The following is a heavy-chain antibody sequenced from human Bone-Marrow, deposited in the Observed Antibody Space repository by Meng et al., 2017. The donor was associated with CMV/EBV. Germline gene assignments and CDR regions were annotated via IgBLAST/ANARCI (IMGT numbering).Heavy chain of an antibody. CDR1: GFTFSNAW. CDR3: ASELDIAAAGGGAFDP. J-gene: IGHJ5*02. Sequence: GSLRLSCAASGFTFSNAWMSWVRQAPGKGLEWIGSIYYSGSTYYNPSLKSRVTISVDTSKNQFSLKLSSVTAADTAVYYCASELDIAAAGGGAFDPWGQGTLVTVSS. D-gene: IGHD6-13*01. V-gene: IGHV4-38-2*01. CDR2: IYYSGST.